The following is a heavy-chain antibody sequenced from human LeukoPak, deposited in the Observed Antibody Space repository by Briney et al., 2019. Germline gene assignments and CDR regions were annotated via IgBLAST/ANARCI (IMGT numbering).Heavy chain of an antibody. CDR3: ATVIVYLPKNWFDP. J-gene: IGHJ5*02. CDR2: FDPEDGET. CDR1: GYTLTELS. Sequence: RASVKVSCTVSGYTLTELSMHWVRQAPGKGLEWMGGFDPEDGETIYAQKFQGRVTMTEDTSTDTAYMELSSLRSEDTAVYYCATVIVYLPKNWFDPWGQGTLVTVSS. D-gene: IGHD2/OR15-2a*01. V-gene: IGHV1-24*01.